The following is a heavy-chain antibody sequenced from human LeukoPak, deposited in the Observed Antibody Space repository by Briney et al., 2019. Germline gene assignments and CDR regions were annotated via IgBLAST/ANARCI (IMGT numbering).Heavy chain of an antibody. D-gene: IGHD6-13*01. CDR1: GYSISSGYY. V-gene: IGHV4-38-2*02. Sequence: SETLSLTCTVSGYSISSGYYWGWIRQPPGKGLEWIGSIYHSGSTYYNPSLKSRVTISVDTSKNQFSLKLSSVTAADTAVYYCARISSWYAGPFDYWGQGTLVTVSS. CDR2: IYHSGST. J-gene: IGHJ4*02. CDR3: ARISSWYAGPFDY.